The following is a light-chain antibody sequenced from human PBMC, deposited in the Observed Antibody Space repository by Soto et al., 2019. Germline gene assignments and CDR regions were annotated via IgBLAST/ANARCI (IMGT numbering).Light chain of an antibody. CDR3: QQYGSHWVT. V-gene: IGKV3-20*01. Sequence: EIVLTQSPGTLSLSPGERATLSCRASQSVSSSYLAWYQRKPGQAPRLLIYGASSRATGIPDRFSGSGSGTDFTLTISRLEPEDFAVYYCQQYGSHWVTFGPGTKVDIK. J-gene: IGKJ3*01. CDR1: QSVSSSY. CDR2: GAS.